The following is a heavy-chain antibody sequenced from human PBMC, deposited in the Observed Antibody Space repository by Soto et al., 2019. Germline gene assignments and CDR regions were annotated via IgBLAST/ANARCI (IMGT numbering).Heavy chain of an antibody. J-gene: IGHJ4*02. V-gene: IGHV3-74*01. CDR3: ARESSGSYFVDY. CDR2: INTAGTTT. Sequence: PGGSLRLSCAASGFTFSGNWMHWVRQCPGKGLVWVSRINTAGTTTTYADFVTGRFSMSRDNAKKTVYLQMDSLTAEDTAVYYCARESSGSYFVDYWGQGTLVTVSS. CDR1: GFTFSGNW. D-gene: IGHD1-26*01.